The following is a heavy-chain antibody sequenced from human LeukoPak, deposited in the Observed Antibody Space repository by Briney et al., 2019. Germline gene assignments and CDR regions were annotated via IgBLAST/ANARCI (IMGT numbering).Heavy chain of an antibody. CDR3: ASFSAYSSIDY. Sequence: ASVKVSCKASGYTFTRYGISWVRQAPEQGLEWMGWISAYNGNTNYAQKLQGRVTMTTDTSTSTAYLELRSLRSDDTAVYYCASFSAYSSIDYWGQGTLVTVSS. CDR1: GYTFTRYG. J-gene: IGHJ4*02. V-gene: IGHV1-18*01. D-gene: IGHD6-13*01. CDR2: ISAYNGNT.